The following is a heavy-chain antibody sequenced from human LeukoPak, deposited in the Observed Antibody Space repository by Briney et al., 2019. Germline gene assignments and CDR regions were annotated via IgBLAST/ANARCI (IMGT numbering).Heavy chain of an antibody. CDR2: ISSSSSYI. V-gene: IGHV3-21*01. CDR1: GFTFSSYS. CDR3: ARASTQQVFSDYYYYYGMDV. D-gene: IGHD6-13*01. J-gene: IGHJ6*02. Sequence: GGSLRLSCAASGFTFSSYSMNWVRQAPGKGLEWVSSISSSSSYIYYADSVKGRFTISRDNAKNSLYLQMNSLRAEDTAVYYCARASTQQVFSDYYYYYGMDVWGQGTTVTVSS.